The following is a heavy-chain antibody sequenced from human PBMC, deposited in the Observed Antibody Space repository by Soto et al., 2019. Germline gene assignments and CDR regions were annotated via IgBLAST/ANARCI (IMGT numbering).Heavy chain of an antibody. CDR2: IDYSGST. D-gene: IGHD3-10*01. J-gene: IGHJ4*02. V-gene: IGHV4-59*08. Sequence: SETLSLTCTVSGGSISSYYWSWIRQPPGKGLEWIGYIDYSGSTNYNPSLKSRVTISVDTSKNQFSLKLSSVTAADTAMYYCARRPYGSGTPFDYWGQGTLVTVSS. CDR1: GGSISSYY. CDR3: ARRPYGSGTPFDY.